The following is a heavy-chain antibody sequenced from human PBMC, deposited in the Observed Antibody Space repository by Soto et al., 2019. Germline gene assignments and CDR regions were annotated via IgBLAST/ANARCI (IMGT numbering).Heavy chain of an antibody. CDR1: GGSITSTSYY. J-gene: IGHJ2*01. CDR3: ASVAALVGAARYWYFDL. V-gene: IGHV4-39*01. D-gene: IGHD2-15*01. Sequence: QLHLQESGPGLVEPSETLSLTCAVSGGSITSTSYYWGWIRQPPVAGLEWIGSIDYRGNIYYNSSLKSRVTRSVDTSKNQFSLNLNSVTAADSAVYHCASVAALVGAARYWYFDLWGRGPRVSV. CDR2: IDYRGNI.